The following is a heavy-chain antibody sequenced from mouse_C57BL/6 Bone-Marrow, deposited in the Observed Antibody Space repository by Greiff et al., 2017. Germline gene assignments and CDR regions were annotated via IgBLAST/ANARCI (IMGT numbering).Heavy chain of an antibody. CDR3: ARLSQLKYYAMDY. D-gene: IGHD4-1*02. Sequence: QVQLQQPGAELVMPGASVKLSCKASGYTFTSYWMHWVKQRPGQGLEWIGEIDPSDSYTNYNQKFKGKSTLTVDKSSSTAYMQLSSLTSEDSAVYYCARLSQLKYYAMDYWGQGTSVTVSS. V-gene: IGHV1-69*01. J-gene: IGHJ4*01. CDR2: IDPSDSYT. CDR1: GYTFTSYW.